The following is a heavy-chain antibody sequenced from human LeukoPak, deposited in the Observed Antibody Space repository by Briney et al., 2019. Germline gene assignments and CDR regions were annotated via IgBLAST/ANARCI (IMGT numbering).Heavy chain of an antibody. D-gene: IGHD2-2*01. CDR1: GYTFTSYG. CDR2: ISAYNGNT. V-gene: IGHV1-18*01. CDR3: ARGYCSSTSCSLKYNWFDP. Sequence: GASVKVSCKASGYTFTSYGISWVRQAPGQGLEWMGWISAYNGNTNYAQKLQGRVTMTTDTSTSTAYMKLRSLRSDDTAVYYCARGYCSSTSCSLKYNWFDPWGQGTLVTVSS. J-gene: IGHJ5*02.